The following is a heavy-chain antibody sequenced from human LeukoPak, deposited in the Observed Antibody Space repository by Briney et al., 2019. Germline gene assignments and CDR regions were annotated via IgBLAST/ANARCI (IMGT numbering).Heavy chain of an antibody. V-gene: IGHV3-30*18. D-gene: IGHD6-13*01. Sequence: PGGFLRLSCAASGFTFSSYGMHWVRQAPGKGLEWVAVISYDGSNKYCADSVKGRFTISRDNSKNTLYLQMNSLRAEDTAVYYCAKDKYSSSWYRMDVWGQGTKVNVSS. J-gene: IGHJ6*02. CDR3: AKDKYSSSWYRMDV. CDR1: GFTFSSYG. CDR2: ISYDGSNK.